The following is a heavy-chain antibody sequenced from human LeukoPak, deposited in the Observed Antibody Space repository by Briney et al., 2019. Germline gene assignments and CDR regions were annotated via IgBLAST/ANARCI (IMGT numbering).Heavy chain of an antibody. CDR3: TTEESSGYYL. J-gene: IGHJ5*02. CDR1: GFTFSNAW. V-gene: IGHV3-15*01. D-gene: IGHD3-22*01. Sequence: GGSLRLSCAASGFTFSNAWMIWVRQAPGKGLEWVGRFKSKTDGGTTDYAAPVKGRFTISRDDSKNTLYLQMSSLKTEDTAVYYCTTEESSGYYLWGQGTLVTVSS. CDR2: FKSKTDGGTT.